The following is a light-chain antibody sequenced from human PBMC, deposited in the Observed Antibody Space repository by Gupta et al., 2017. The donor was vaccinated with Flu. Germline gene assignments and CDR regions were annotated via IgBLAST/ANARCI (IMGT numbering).Light chain of an antibody. CDR3: SSYTSSNTQV. CDR1: SSDVGGYNY. CDR2: EVS. Sequence: SITISCTGTSSDVGGYNYVSWYQQHPGKAPKLIIYEVSKRPSGFSNRFSGSKSGNTASLTISGLQAEDEADYYCSSYTSSNTQVFGGGTKLTVL. V-gene: IGLV2-14*01. J-gene: IGLJ3*02.